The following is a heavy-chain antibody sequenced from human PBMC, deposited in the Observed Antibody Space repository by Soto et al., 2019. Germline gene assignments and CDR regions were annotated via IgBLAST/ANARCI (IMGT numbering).Heavy chain of an antibody. CDR3: ARVPRGNYGMDG. V-gene: IGHV4-34*01. CDR1: GGSFSGYY. J-gene: IGHJ6*02. Sequence: SETLSLTCAVYGGSFSGYYWSWIRQPPGKGLEWIGEINHSGSTNYNPSLKSRVTISVDTSKNQFSLKLSSVTAADTAVYYCARVPRGNYGMDGWGQGNTVTVSS. CDR2: INHSGST.